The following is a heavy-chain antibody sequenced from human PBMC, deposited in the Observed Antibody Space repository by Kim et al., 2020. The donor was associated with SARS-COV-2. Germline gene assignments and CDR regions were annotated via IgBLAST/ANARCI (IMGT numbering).Heavy chain of an antibody. J-gene: IGHJ4*02. Sequence: SETLSLTCTVSGGSISSSSYYWGWIRQPPGKGLEWIGSIYYSGSNYYNPSLKSRVTISVDTSKYQFSLKLSSVTAADTAVYYCARHRVITMIGVVNSNLAFDDWGQGTLVTVSS. CDR3: ARHRVITMIGVVNSNLAFDD. V-gene: IGHV4-39*01. D-gene: IGHD3-22*01. CDR2: IYYSGSN. CDR1: GGSISSSSYY.